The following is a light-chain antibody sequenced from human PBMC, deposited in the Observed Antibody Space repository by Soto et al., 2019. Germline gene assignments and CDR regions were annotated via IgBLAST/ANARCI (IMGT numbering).Light chain of an antibody. CDR3: QQYNNWPWT. Sequence: EIVMTQSPATLSVSPGERATLSCRASQSVRSKLAWYQRKPGQALRLLIYDASTRATGIAARFSGSGSGAEFTLTISSLQSEDSAIYYCQQYNNWPWTLGQGTKVKIK. V-gene: IGKV3-15*01. CDR2: DAS. J-gene: IGKJ1*01. CDR1: QSVRSK.